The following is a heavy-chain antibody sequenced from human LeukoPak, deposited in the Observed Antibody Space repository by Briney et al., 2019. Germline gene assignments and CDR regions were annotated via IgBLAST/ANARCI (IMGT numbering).Heavy chain of an antibody. V-gene: IGHV4-38-2*01. CDR3: AVDRGYSYGSDY. CDR2: IYHSGST. J-gene: IGHJ4*02. D-gene: IGHD5-18*01. Sequence: SETLSLTCAVSGYSISGGYYWGWIRQPPGKGLEWIGSIYHSGSTYYNPSLKSRVTISVDTSKNQFSLKLSSVTAADTAVYYCAVDRGYSYGSDYWGQGTLVTVSS. CDR1: GYSISGGYY.